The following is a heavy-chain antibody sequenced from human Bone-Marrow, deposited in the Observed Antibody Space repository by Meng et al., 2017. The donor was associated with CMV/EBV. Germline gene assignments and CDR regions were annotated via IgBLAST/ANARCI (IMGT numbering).Heavy chain of an antibody. Sequence: SETLSLTCTVFGGSISSSSYYWGWIRQPPGKGLEWIGSIYYSGSTYYNPSLKSRVTISVDTSKNQFSLKLSSVTAADTAVYYCARHRGWGSDYTIYYYGMDVWGQGTKVTVSS. J-gene: IGHJ6*02. CDR3: ARHRGWGSDYTIYYYGMDV. CDR1: GGSISSSSYY. D-gene: IGHD2-2*02. V-gene: IGHV4-39*01. CDR2: IYYSGST.